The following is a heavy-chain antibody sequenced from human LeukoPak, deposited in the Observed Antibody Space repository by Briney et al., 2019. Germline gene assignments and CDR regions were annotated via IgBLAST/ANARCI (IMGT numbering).Heavy chain of an antibody. V-gene: IGHV3-21*01. J-gene: IGHJ3*02. CDR2: ISSSSSYI. Sequence: GGSLRLSCAASGFTFSSYSMSWVRQAPGKGLEWVSSISSSSSYIYYADSVKGRFTISRDNAKNSLYLQMNSLRAEDTAVYYCAREGYCSSTSCYAVGAFDIWGQGTMVTVSS. CDR3: AREGYCSSTSCYAVGAFDI. CDR1: GFTFSSYS. D-gene: IGHD2-2*01.